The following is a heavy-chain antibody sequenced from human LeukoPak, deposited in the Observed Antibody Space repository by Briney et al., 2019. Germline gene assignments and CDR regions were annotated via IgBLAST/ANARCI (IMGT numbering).Heavy chain of an antibody. V-gene: IGHV1-18*01. CDR3: ARDYCTRGGDCYKEDLFDP. CDR1: GYTFAIYG. J-gene: IGHJ5*02. D-gene: IGHD2-21*02. CDR2: ISPYDGDT. Sequence: ASVKASCKASGYTFAIYGISWVRQAPGQGLEWMAWISPYDGDTNYAQNFEGRVTMTTETSTSTAYMELRSLRSDDTAIYYCARDYCTRGGDCYKEDLFDPWGQGTLVTVSS.